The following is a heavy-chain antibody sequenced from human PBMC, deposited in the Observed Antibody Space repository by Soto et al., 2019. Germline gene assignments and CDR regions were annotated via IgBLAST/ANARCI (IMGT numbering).Heavy chain of an antibody. Sequence: EVQLLESGGGLVQPGGSLRLSCAASGFTFSSYAMSWVRQAPGEGLEWVSAIIGSGGRTYYADSVKGRFTISRDNSKNTLYRQMNSLRVEDTAVYYCAKELIMGSTTVWGMDVWGQGTTVTVSS. D-gene: IGHD3-16*01. CDR3: AKELIMGSTTVWGMDV. J-gene: IGHJ6*02. V-gene: IGHV3-23*01. CDR1: GFTFSSYA. CDR2: IIGSGGRT.